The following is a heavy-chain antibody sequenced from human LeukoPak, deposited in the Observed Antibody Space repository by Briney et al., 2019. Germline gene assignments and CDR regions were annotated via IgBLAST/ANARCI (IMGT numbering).Heavy chain of an antibody. CDR2: ISWNSGSI. Sequence: GGSLRLSCAASGFTFDDYAMHWVRQAPGKGLEWVSGISWNSGSIGYADSVKGRFTISRDNAKNSLYLQMNSLRAEDTALYYCARHYCSSTSCLKMDYWGQGTLVTVSS. CDR3: ARHYCSSTSCLKMDY. D-gene: IGHD2-2*01. V-gene: IGHV3-9*01. CDR1: GFTFDDYA. J-gene: IGHJ4*02.